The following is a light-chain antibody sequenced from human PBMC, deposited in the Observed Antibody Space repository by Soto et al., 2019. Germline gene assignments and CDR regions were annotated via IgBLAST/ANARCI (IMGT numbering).Light chain of an antibody. V-gene: IGKV3-15*01. CDR3: QQYNNWRRT. CDR1: QSVSSN. Sequence: EIVLTQSPGTLSVSPGERATLSCRASQSVSSNLAWYQQKVGQPPRLLIYGPSTRATGIPARFSGSGSGTEFTLTISSPQSEDFAVYYCQQYNNWRRTFGQGTKVEIK. J-gene: IGKJ1*01. CDR2: GPS.